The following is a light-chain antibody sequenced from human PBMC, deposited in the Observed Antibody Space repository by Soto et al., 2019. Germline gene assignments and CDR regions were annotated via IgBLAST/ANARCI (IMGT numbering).Light chain of an antibody. J-gene: IGKJ2*01. V-gene: IGKV3-15*01. CDR2: GAS. CDR3: QQYTNWPPTYT. Sequence: EIVLTQSPATLSLSPGERATLSCRASQSVSSYLAWYQQKPGQAPRLLIYGASTRATGTPARFSGSGSGTDFTLTISSLQSEDFAVYYCQQYTNWPPTYTFGQGTKVDIK. CDR1: QSVSSY.